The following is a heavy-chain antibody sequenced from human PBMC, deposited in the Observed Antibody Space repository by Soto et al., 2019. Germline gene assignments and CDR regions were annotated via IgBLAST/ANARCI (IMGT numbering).Heavy chain of an antibody. V-gene: IGHV4-59*01. CDR2: IYYSGAT. J-gene: IGHJ4*02. CDR1: GGSISTYY. Sequence: SETLSLTCSVSGGSISTYYWSWIRQSPGKGLEWIGYIYYSGATDYNPSLKSRVTLSLDPSKNQFSLKLSSVSAADTAVYYCARETHALGGIIVIADWGQGTQVTVSS. D-gene: IGHD3-16*02. CDR3: ARETHALGGIIVIAD.